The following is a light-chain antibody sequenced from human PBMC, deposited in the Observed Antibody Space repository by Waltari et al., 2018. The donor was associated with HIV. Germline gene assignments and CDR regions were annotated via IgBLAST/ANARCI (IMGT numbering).Light chain of an antibody. V-gene: IGLV2-8*01. CDR3: TSYAGRNTLV. Sequence: QSALTQPPSASGSPGQSVTISCTGKTSDVGAYNYVSWYQQHPGKAPKLMIYEVFKRPPGVPDRFSGSKSGHTASLTVSGLQAEDEADYYCTSYAGRNTLVFGGGTKLTVL. J-gene: IGLJ2*01. CDR1: TSDVGAYNY. CDR2: EVF.